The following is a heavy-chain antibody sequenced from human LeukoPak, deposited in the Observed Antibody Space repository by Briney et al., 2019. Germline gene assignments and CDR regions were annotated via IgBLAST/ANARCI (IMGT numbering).Heavy chain of an antibody. Sequence: SETLSLTCTVSGGSISSSSNYWGWIRQPPGEGLEWLGSIYSGGSSYYNPSLKSRVTISVDTSKNQVSLKLTSVTAADTAVYYCARPRGVYGGSYDNDDYWGQGTLVTVSS. J-gene: IGHJ4*02. CDR3: ARPRGVYGGSYDNDDY. CDR1: GGSISSSSNY. V-gene: IGHV4-39*01. D-gene: IGHD1-26*01. CDR2: IYSGGSS.